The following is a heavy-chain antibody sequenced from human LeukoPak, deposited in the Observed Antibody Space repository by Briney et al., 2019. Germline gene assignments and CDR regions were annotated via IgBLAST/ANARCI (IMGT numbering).Heavy chain of an antibody. V-gene: IGHV5-51*01. Sequence: GESLKISCQASGYSFSSYYIGWVRQMPGKGLEWMGIIYAGDSDTRYSPSFQGQVTISADKSISTAYLQWSSLKASDTAMYYCARSDRYGSGSHVDYWGQGTLVTVSS. J-gene: IGHJ4*02. CDR3: ARSDRYGSGSHVDY. D-gene: IGHD3-10*01. CDR2: IYAGDSDT. CDR1: GYSFSSYY.